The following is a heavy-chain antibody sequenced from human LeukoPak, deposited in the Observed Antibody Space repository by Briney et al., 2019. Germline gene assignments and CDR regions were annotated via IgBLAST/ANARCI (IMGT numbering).Heavy chain of an antibody. J-gene: IGHJ4*02. D-gene: IGHD6-13*01. CDR1: GGSISSSSYY. CDR2: IYYSGST. V-gene: IGHV4-39*07. CDR3: ARRSIAAALDY. Sequence: SETLSLTCTVSGGSISSSSYYWGWIRQPPGKGLEWIGSIYYSGSTYYNPSLKSRVTISVDTSKNQFSLKLSSVTAADTAVYYCARRSIAAALDYWGQGTLVTVSS.